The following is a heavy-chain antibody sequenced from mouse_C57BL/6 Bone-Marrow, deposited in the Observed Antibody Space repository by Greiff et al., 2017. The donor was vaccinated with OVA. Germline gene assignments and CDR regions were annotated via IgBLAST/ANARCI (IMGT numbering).Heavy chain of an antibody. CDR1: GYTFTSYW. Sequence: QVPLQQPGTELVTPGASVKLSCKASGYTFTSYWMLWVKQRPGQGLEWIGNINPSNGGTNSNEKFKSKATLTVDKSSSTAYMPLSSLTSEDSAVYYCARGEVYDGYYHVWGTGTTVTVSS. CDR3: ARGEVYDGYYHV. V-gene: IGHV1-53*01. D-gene: IGHD2-3*01. CDR2: INPSNGGT. J-gene: IGHJ1*03.